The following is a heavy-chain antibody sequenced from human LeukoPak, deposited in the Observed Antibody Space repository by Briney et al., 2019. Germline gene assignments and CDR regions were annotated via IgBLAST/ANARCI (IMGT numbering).Heavy chain of an antibody. V-gene: IGHV3-33*01. CDR3: ARVGYSYDSSGYYFFDY. CDR1: GFTFSSYG. D-gene: IGHD3-22*01. Sequence: GGSLRLSCAASGFTFSSYGMHWVRQAPGKGLEWVAVIWYDGSNKYYADSVKGRFTISRDNSKNTLYLQMNSLRAEDTAVYYCARVGYSYDSSGYYFFDYWGQGTLVTVSS. CDR2: IWYDGSNK. J-gene: IGHJ4*02.